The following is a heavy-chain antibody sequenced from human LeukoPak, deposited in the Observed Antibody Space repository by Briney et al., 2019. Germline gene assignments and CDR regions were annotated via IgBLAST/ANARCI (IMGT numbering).Heavy chain of an antibody. CDR1: GYTFINNW. D-gene: IGHD3-10*01. V-gene: IGHV1-46*01. J-gene: IGHJ5*02. Sequence: ASVKVSCKASGYTFINNWMHWVRQAPGQGLEWVGLINPTGTTTLYAQKFQGRVTLTRDMSTSTDYMELRSMKSEDTAVYYCARDNSVGDIAWWFDPWGQGTLVTVSS. CDR3: ARDNSVGDIAWWFDP. CDR2: INPTGTTT.